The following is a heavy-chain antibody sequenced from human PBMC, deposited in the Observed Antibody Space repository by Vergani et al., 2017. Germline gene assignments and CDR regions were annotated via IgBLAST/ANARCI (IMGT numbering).Heavy chain of an antibody. D-gene: IGHD1-26*01. J-gene: IGHJ4*02. Sequence: QVQLVQSGAEVKKPGSSVKVSCKASGGTFNSYTSSWVRQAPGQGLEWMGRIIPILGIANYAQKFQGRVTVTADKSTSTAYMELSSLRSEDTAVYYCARDLSGSFRPGSFDFWGQGTLVTVSS. CDR3: ARDLSGSFRPGSFDF. CDR2: IIPILGIA. V-gene: IGHV1-69*08. CDR1: GGTFNSYT.